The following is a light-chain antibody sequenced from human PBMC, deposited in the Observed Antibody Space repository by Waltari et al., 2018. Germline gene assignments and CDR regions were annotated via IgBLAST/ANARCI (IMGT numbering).Light chain of an antibody. Sequence: DIQMTQSPSSLSASVGDRVTITCPASQSISSYLNWYQQKPGKAPKLLIYAASSLQSWVPSRFSGSGSGTDFTLTISSLQPEDFATYYCQQSYSTPWTFGQGTKVEIK. CDR1: QSISSY. V-gene: IGKV1-39*01. CDR3: QQSYSTPWT. CDR2: AAS. J-gene: IGKJ1*01.